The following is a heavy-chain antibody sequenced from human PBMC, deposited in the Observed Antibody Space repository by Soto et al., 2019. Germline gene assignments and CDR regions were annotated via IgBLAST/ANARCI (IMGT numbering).Heavy chain of an antibody. J-gene: IGHJ4*02. V-gene: IGHV1-69*02. CDR2: IIPILGIA. Sequence: QVQLVQSGAEVKKPGSSVKVSCKASGGTFCSYTISWVRQAPGQGLEWMGRIIPILGIANYAQKFQGRVTITADKSTSTAYMELSSLRSEDTAVYYCATWDYYDSSGYYYWGQGTLVTVSS. D-gene: IGHD3-22*01. CDR1: GGTFCSYT. CDR3: ATWDYYDSSGYYY.